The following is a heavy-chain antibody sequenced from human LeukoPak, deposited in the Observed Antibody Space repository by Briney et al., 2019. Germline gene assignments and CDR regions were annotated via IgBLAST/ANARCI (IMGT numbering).Heavy chain of an antibody. CDR1: GFTFNSYS. Sequence: PGGSLRLSCAASGFTFNSYSMNWVRRAPGKGLEWVSSISSSSNYIYYADSVKGRFTVSRDNAKNSLYLQMNSLRAEDTAVYYCARDVGYCSGGSCYTYYFDYWGQGTLVTVSS. D-gene: IGHD2-15*01. CDR2: ISSSSNYI. CDR3: ARDVGYCSGGSCYTYYFDY. V-gene: IGHV3-21*01. J-gene: IGHJ4*02.